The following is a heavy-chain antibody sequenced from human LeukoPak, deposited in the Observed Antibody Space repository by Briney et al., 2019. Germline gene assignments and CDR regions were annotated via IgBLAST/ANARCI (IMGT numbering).Heavy chain of an antibody. CDR2: IYYSGST. D-gene: IGHD2-15*01. V-gene: IGHV4-59*01. CDR3: ARGGWSLNY. J-gene: IGHJ4*02. CDR1: GGSISSYY. Sequence: SETLSLACTLSGGSISSYYWSWIRQPPGKGLEWIGYIYYSGSTNYKPSLKSRVTISVDTSKNQFSLKLSSVTAADTAVYYCARGGWSLNYWGQGTLVTVSS.